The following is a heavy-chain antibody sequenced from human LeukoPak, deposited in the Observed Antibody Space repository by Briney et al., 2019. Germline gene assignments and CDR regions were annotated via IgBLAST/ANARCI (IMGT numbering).Heavy chain of an antibody. V-gene: IGHV1-69*04. Sequence: SVKVSCKASGGTFSSYAISWVRQAPGQGLEWMGRIIPILGIANYAQKFQGRVTITADKSTSTAYMELSSLRSEDTAVYYCARVIPTFYYYYGMDVWGQGTTVTVSS. CDR1: GGTFSSYA. D-gene: IGHD1-1*01. CDR3: ARVIPTFYYYYGMDV. CDR2: IIPILGIA. J-gene: IGHJ6*02.